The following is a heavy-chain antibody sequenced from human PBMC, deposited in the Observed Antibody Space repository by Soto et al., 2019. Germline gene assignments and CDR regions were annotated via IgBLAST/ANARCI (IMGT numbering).Heavy chain of an antibody. Sequence: AGSLRLSCAASGFTFSSYCMHWVRQSPGKGLEWVAVIWYDGINKYYADSVKGRFTISRDNSNHTLYVQMTSLRAEDTAVYYCARGLHSLFDYWGQGTLVTVSS. V-gene: IGHV3-33*01. J-gene: IGHJ4*02. D-gene: IGHD2-21*01. CDR3: ARGLHSLFDY. CDR1: GFTFSSYC. CDR2: IWYDGINK.